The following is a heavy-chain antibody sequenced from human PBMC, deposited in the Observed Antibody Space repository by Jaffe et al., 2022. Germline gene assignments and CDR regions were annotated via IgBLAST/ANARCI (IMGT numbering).Heavy chain of an antibody. CDR1: GFTFNHAW. CDR3: TTEYGCSGGPCYYFDY. J-gene: IGHJ4*02. V-gene: IGHV3-15*01. D-gene: IGHD2-15*01. CDR2: IKNKADGETT. Sequence: EVQLVESGGGLVKPGGSLRLSCASSGFTFNHAWMSWVRQAPGKGLEWVGRIKNKADGETTDYAAPVKGRFTISRDDSKNTLYLQLSSLKTEDTAVYYCTTEYGCSGGPCYYFDYWGQGTLVTVSS.